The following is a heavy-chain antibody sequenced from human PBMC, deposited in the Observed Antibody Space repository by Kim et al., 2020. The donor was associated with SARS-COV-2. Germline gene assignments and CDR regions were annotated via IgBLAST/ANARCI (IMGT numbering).Heavy chain of an antibody. J-gene: IGHJ4*01. D-gene: IGHD5-18*01. CDR2: IYYSGST. CDR1: GGSISSHY. Sequence: SETLSLTCIVSGGSISSHYWSWIRQPPGKGLEWIGYIYYSGSTNYNPSLRGRVTISVDTSKNQFSLKLSSVTAADTAAYYCARCHMGAYSSGRYFDYWG. V-gene: IGHV4-59*11. CDR3: ARCHMGAYSSGRYFDY.